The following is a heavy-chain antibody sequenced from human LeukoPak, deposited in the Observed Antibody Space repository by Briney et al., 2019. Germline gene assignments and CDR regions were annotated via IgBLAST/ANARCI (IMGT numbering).Heavy chain of an antibody. CDR2: ISSSSSTI. Sequence: GGSLRLSCAASGFTFSSYSMNWVRQAPGKGLEWVSYISSSSSTIYYADSVKGRLTISRDNAKNSLYLQMNSLRAEDTAVYYCAKGGIVGTTQPYFDYWGQGTLVTVSS. V-gene: IGHV3-48*01. D-gene: IGHD1-26*01. CDR3: AKGGIVGTTQPYFDY. J-gene: IGHJ4*02. CDR1: GFTFSSYS.